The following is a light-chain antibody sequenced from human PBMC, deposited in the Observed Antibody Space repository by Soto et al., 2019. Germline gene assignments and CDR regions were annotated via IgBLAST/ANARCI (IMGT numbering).Light chain of an antibody. CDR2: DVN. V-gene: IGLV2-14*03. CDR3: TSWPTSTTMI. J-gene: IGLJ2*01. CDR1: SSDIGAYNF. Sequence: QSVLTQPASVSGSPGQSITISCTGTSSDIGAYNFVSWYQQHPGKAPKLMLYDVNIRPSGVSNRFSGSKSGNTASLTISELQAEAAADYYCTSWPTSTTMIFGGGTKVTVL.